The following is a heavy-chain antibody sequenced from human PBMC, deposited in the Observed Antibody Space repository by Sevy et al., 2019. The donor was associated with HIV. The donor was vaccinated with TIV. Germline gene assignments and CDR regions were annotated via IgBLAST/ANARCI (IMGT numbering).Heavy chain of an antibody. CDR3: ARDVSGGERLGQLSAYFDY. CDR1: GFPFTTYA. D-gene: IGHD3-16*02. V-gene: IGHV3-30-3*01. J-gene: IGHJ4*02. Sequence: GGSLRLSCAASGFPFTTYAVHWVRQAPGKGLEWLAVISFNGGNKFYADSGRGRFTISRDNSENTMYLQMNSLRVGDTAMYYCARDVSGGERLGQLSAYFDYWGQGTLVTVSS. CDR2: ISFNGGNK.